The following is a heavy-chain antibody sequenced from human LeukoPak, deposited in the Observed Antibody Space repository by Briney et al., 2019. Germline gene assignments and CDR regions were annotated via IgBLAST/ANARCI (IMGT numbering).Heavy chain of an antibody. V-gene: IGHV3-66*01. Sequence: AGGSLRLSCAASGFTVSSNYMSWVRQAPGKGLEWVSVIYSGGSTYYADSVKGRFTISRDNSKNTLYLQMNSLRAEDTAVYYCAKSQGVLLWFGEVNFDYWGQGTLVTVSS. D-gene: IGHD3-10*01. CDR1: GFTVSSNY. J-gene: IGHJ4*02. CDR3: AKSQGVLLWFGEVNFDY. CDR2: IYSGGST.